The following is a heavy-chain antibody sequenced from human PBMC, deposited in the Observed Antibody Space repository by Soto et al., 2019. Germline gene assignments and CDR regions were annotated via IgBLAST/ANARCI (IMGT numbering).Heavy chain of an antibody. CDR3: AKTGSVLRFLEWLSCFDY. CDR1: GFTFSSYA. V-gene: IGHV3-23*01. J-gene: IGHJ4*02. CDR2: ISGSGGST. Sequence: GGSLRLSCAASGFTFSSYAMSWVRQAPGKGLEWVSAISGSGGSTYYADSVKGRFTISRDNSKNTLYLQMNSLRAEDTAVYYCAKTGSVLRFLEWLSCFDYWGQGTLVTVSS. D-gene: IGHD3-3*01.